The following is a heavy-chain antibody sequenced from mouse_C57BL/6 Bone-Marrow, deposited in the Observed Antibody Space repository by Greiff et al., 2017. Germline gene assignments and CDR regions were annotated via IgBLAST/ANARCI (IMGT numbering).Heavy chain of an antibody. CDR3: ARSGDGYYDDY. CDR2: INPSSGYT. Sequence: VQLQESGAELARPGASVKMSCKASGYTFTSYTMHWVKQRPGQGLEWIGYINPSSGYTKYNQKFKDKATLTADKSSSTAYMQLSRLTSEDSAVYYCARSGDGYYDDYWGQGTTRTVSS. D-gene: IGHD2-3*01. J-gene: IGHJ2*01. CDR1: GYTFTSYT. V-gene: IGHV1-4*01.